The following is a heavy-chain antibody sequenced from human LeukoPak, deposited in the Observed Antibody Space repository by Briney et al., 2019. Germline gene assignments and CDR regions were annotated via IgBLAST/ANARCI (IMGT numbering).Heavy chain of an antibody. V-gene: IGHV1-8*01. CDR3: ARGMVLREGYYYYYYMDV. CDR1: VYTFTSYV. CDR2: MNPISGDT. D-gene: IGHD4/OR15-4a*01. Sequence: ASVKVSCKPSVYTFTSYVINRVRPATRQGGEWMGWMNPISGDTGYAQKFQGRVTITRNTSISTAYMELSRLRSQDTALYYCARGMVLREGYYYYYYMDVWGKGTTVTVSS. J-gene: IGHJ6*03.